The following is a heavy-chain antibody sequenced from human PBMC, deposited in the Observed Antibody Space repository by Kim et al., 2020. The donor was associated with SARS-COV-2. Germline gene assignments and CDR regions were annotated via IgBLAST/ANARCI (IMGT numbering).Heavy chain of an antibody. CDR2: IIPIFGTA. Sequence: SVKVSCKASGGTFSSYAISWVRQAPGQGLEWMGGIIPIFGTANYAQKFQGRVTITADESTSTAYMELSSLRSEDTAVYYCARVPFGPPPARQYWYFDLWGRGTLVTVSS. V-gene: IGHV1-69*13. J-gene: IGHJ2*01. CDR3: ARVPFGPPPARQYWYFDL. D-gene: IGHD3-10*01. CDR1: GGTFSSYA.